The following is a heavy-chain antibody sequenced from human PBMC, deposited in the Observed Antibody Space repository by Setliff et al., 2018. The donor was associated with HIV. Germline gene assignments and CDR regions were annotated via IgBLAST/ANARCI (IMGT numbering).Heavy chain of an antibody. D-gene: IGHD5-18*01. J-gene: IGHJ3*02. CDR1: GGTFSSYT. CDR3: ARDDSNGNTDAFDI. Sequence: ASVKVSCKASGGTFSSYTINWVRQAPGHGLEWMGWSIPILGIGNDEQAQKFKVRVTFTADKSTSTVYMELSSLRAEDTAVYYRARDDSNGNTDAFDIWGQGTTVTVSS. V-gene: IGHV1-69*10. CDR2: SIPILGIG.